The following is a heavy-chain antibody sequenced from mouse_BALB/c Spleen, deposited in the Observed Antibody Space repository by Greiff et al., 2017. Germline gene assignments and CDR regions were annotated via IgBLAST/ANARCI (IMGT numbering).Heavy chain of an antibody. CDR1: GFNIKDYY. J-gene: IGHJ4*01. CDR3: AFTVYAMDY. V-gene: IGHV14-1*02. Sequence: VQLQQSGAELVRPGALVKLSCKASGFNIKDYYMHWVKQRPEQGLEWIGWIDPENGNTIYDPRFPGKASITADTSSNTAYLQLSSLTSEDTAVYYCAFTVYAMDYWGQGTSVTVSS. CDR2: IDPENGNT.